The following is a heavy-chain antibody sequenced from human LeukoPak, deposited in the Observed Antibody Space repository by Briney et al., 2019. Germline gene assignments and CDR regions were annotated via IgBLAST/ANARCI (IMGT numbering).Heavy chain of an antibody. V-gene: IGHV3-23*01. CDR2: ISGSGGNT. D-gene: IGHD3-10*01. CDR3: AKSITKDGSFDY. J-gene: IGHJ4*02. CDR1: GFTFSSYA. Sequence: PGGSLRLSCAASGFTFSSYALTWVRQAPGKGLEWVSEISGSGGNTYYADSVKGRFTISRDNSKNTMFVQMNSLRAEDTAVYYCAKSITKDGSFDYWGQGTLVTVST.